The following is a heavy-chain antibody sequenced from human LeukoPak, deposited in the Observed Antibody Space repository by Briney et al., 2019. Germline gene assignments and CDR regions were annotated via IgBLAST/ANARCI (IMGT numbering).Heavy chain of an antibody. CDR2: IYHSGST. J-gene: IGHJ3*02. Sequence: PSETLSLTCTVSGGSISSGGYYWSWIRQPPGKGLEWIGYIYHSGSTYYNPSLKSRVTISVDRSKNQFSLKLSSVTAADTAVYYCARSASQRGPDAFDIWGQGTMVTVSS. V-gene: IGHV4-30-2*01. D-gene: IGHD3-16*01. CDR3: ARSASQRGPDAFDI. CDR1: GGSISSGGYY.